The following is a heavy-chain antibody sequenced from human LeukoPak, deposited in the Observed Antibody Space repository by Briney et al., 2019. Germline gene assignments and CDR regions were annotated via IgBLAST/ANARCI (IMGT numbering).Heavy chain of an antibody. J-gene: IGHJ6*02. D-gene: IGHD2-2*02. V-gene: IGHV3-30*04. CDR1: GFTFSSYA. CDR3: ARRTKYQYQLLYKSVGMDV. Sequence: PGRSLRLSCAASGFTFSSYAMHWVRQAPGKGLEWVAVISYDGSNKYYADSVKGRFTISRDNSKNTLYLQMNSLRAEDTAVYYCARRTKYQYQLLYKSVGMDVWGQGTTVTVSS. CDR2: ISYDGSNK.